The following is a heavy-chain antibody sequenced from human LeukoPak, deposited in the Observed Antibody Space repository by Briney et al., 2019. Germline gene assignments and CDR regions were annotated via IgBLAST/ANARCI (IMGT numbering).Heavy chain of an antibody. Sequence: GGSLRLSCAASGFTFSNAWMSWVRQAPGKGLEWVGRIKSKTDGGTTDYAAPVKGRFTISRDDSKNTLYLQMNSLKTEDTAVYYCTTDLEVTTGGDVWGQGTTVTVSS. D-gene: IGHD4-17*01. V-gene: IGHV3-15*01. CDR3: TTDLEVTTGGDV. J-gene: IGHJ6*02. CDR1: GFTFSNAW. CDR2: IKSKTDGGTT.